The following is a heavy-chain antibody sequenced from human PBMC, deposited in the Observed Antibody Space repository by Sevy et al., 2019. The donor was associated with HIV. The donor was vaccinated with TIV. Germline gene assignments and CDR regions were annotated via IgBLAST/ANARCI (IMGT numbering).Heavy chain of an antibody. Sequence: GGSLRLSCAASGFTFSSYAMHWVRQAPGKGLEWVAVISYDGSNKYYADSVKGRFTISRDISKNTLYLQMNSLRAEDTAVYYCARVGYLWFGELLSGLGYYYGMDVWGQGTTVTVSS. CDR2: ISYDGSNK. V-gene: IGHV3-30*04. CDR1: GFTFSSYA. CDR3: ARVGYLWFGELLSGLGYYYGMDV. J-gene: IGHJ6*02. D-gene: IGHD3-10*01.